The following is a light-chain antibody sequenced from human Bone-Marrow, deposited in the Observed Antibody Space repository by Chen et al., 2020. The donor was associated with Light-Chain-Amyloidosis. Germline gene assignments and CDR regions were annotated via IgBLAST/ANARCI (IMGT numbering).Light chain of an antibody. CDR1: SSDVGGDNH. Sequence: QSALTQPASVSGSPGQSITISCTGTSSDVGGDNHVSWYQQHPDKAPKLMIYEVTKRPSWVPDRFSGSKSDNTASLTISGLQTEDEADYFCSSYPIANTLVFGSGTRVTVL. CDR2: EVT. V-gene: IGLV2-14*01. J-gene: IGLJ1*01. CDR3: SSYPIANTLV.